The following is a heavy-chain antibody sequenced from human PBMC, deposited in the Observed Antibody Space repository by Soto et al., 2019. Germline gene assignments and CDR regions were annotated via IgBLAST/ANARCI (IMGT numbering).Heavy chain of an antibody. CDR3: AKGIHKGGADY. V-gene: IGHV1-24*01. J-gene: IGHJ4*02. Sequence: ASVKIYCEISGYSVTVLSTHWVRQAPGKGLEWMGGFDPEDGETIYAQKFQGRVTMTEDTSTDTAYMELSSLRSEDTAVYYCAKGIHKGGADYWGQGTLVTVSS. CDR1: GYSVTVLS. CDR2: FDPEDGET. D-gene: IGHD1-26*01.